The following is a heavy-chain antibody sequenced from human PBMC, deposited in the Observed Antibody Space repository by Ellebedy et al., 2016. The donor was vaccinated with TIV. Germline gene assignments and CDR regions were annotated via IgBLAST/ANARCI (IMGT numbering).Heavy chain of an antibody. D-gene: IGHD5-18*01. CDR1: GGSISSYY. Sequence: MPSETLSLTCTVFGGSISSYYWSWIRQPPGKGLEWIGYLYYSGNTNYNPSLKSRVTISVDTSKNQFSLKLSSVTAADTAVYYCARIQPEDWFDPWGQGTLVTVSS. CDR3: ARIQPEDWFDP. J-gene: IGHJ5*02. CDR2: LYYSGNT. V-gene: IGHV4-59*08.